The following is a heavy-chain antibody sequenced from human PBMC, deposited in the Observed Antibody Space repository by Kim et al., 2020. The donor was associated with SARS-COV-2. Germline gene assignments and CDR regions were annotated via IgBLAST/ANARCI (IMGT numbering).Heavy chain of an antibody. CDR3: AKSGMGSTYGKFDY. CDR1: GFTFSTYA. D-gene: IGHD1-1*01. V-gene: IGHV3-23*01. CDR2: ISASGGST. Sequence: GGSLRLSCAASGFTFSTYAMSWVRQAPGKGLEWVSGISASGGSTFYADSVKGRFAISRDTSKSTLYLQMNSLRAEDTAVYYCAKSGMGSTYGKFDYWSQGTLVTVSS. J-gene: IGHJ4*02.